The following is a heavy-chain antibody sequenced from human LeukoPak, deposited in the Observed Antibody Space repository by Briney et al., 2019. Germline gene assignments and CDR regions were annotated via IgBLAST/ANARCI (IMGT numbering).Heavy chain of an antibody. J-gene: IGHJ6*01. CDR1: GGSVHSNTYY. CDR2: MYYSGQV. D-gene: IGHD3-10*02. Sequence: SETLSLTCTVSGGSVHSNTYYWTWIRQPPGKGLEWIGHMYYSGQVDYNPSLKSRLTMSLDTSKKQIPRKLYSLSGADTAVYYWAWMVLCGEVTGYNYGMDGWRRGTTVIVYS. CDR3: AWMVLCGEVTGYNYGMDG. V-gene: IGHV4-61*01.